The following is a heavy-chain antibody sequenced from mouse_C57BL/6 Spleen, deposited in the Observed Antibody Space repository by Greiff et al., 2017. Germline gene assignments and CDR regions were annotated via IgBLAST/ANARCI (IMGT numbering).Heavy chain of an antibody. V-gene: IGHV1-62-2*01. CDR2: FFPGSGSI. D-gene: IGHD4-1*01. Sequence: VQLQQSGAELVKPGASVKLSCKASGYTFTEYTIHWVKQRSGQGLEWIGWFFPGSGSIKYNEKFKDKATLTADKSSSTVYMELSRLTSEDSAVYFCARHEDGTGWDRWYFDVWGTGTTVTVSS. J-gene: IGHJ1*03. CDR1: GYTFTEYT. CDR3: ARHEDGTGWDRWYFDV.